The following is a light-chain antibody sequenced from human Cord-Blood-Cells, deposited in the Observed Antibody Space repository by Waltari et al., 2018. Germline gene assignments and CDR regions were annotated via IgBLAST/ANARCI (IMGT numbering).Light chain of an antibody. CDR1: QSISSY. CDR3: QQSYSTPLT. V-gene: IGKV1-39*01. J-gene: IGKJ4*01. CDR2: AAS. Sequence: DIQLTQSPSSLSASVGARLTITCRASQSISSYLNWYQQKPGKAPKLLIYAASSLQSGGPSRFSGSGSGTDFTLTISSLQPEDFATYYCQQSYSTPLTFGGGTKVEIK.